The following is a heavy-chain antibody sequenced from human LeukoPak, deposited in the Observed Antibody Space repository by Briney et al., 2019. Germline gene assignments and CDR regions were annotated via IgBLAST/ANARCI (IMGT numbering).Heavy chain of an antibody. Sequence: SETLSLTCTVSGGSICSSSYYWGWIRQPPGKGLEWIGSIYHSGSTHYNPSLKSRVTLSVDTSKPQFPLKLSSVTAADTAVYYCAIIITVFGGVIVWGQGTLVTVSS. D-gene: IGHD3-16*02. CDR1: GGSICSSSYY. CDR2: IYHSGST. V-gene: IGHV4-39*01. J-gene: IGHJ4*02. CDR3: AIIITVFGGVIV.